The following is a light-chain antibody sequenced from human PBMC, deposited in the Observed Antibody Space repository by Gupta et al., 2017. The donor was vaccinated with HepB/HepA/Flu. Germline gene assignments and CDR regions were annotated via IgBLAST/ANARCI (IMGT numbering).Light chain of an antibody. CDR3: QAWDSSTAVV. J-gene: IGLJ2*01. V-gene: IGLV3-1*01. CDR1: KLGDKY. CDR2: QDS. Sequence: SYQLTQPPSVSVSPGPPARITCSGDKLGDKYACWYQQKQGQSPVLVIYQDSKRPSGIPARFSGSNAGNTATLTISGTQAMDEADYYCQAWDSSTAVVFGGGTKLTVL.